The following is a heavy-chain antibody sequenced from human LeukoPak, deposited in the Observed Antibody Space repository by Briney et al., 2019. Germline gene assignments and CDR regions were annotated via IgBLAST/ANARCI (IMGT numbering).Heavy chain of an antibody. J-gene: IGHJ4*02. CDR3: ARRGGYSSSSVDY. D-gene: IGHD6-6*01. V-gene: IGHV4-61*02. CDR1: GGSISSGSYY. Sequence: PSETLSLACTVSGGSISSGSYYWSWIRQPAGKGLEWIGRIYTSGSTNYNPSLKSRVTISVDTSKNQFSLKLSSVTAADTAVYYCARRGGYSSSSVDYWGQGTLVTVSS. CDR2: IYTSGST.